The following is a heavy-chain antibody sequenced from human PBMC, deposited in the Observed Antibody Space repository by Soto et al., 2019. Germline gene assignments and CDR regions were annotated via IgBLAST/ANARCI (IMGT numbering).Heavy chain of an antibody. V-gene: IGHV3-30*18. D-gene: IGHD6-19*01. Sequence: GGSLRLSCAASGFTFSSYGMHWVRQAPGKGLEWVAVISYDGSNKYYADSVKGRFTISRDNSKNTLYLQMNSLRAEDTAVYYCAKDGGRSGWVFYDYYYGMDVWGQGTTVTVSS. CDR3: AKDGGRSGWVFYDYYYGMDV. CDR1: GFTFSSYG. CDR2: ISYDGSNK. J-gene: IGHJ6*02.